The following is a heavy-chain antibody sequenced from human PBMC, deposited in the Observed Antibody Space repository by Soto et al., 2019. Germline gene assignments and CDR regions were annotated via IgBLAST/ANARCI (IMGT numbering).Heavy chain of an antibody. D-gene: IGHD3-3*01. CDR1: GGTFSSYA. CDR3: ATTTHTVWSAIYGMDV. V-gene: IGHV1-69*05. Sequence: QVQLVQSGAEVKKPGSSVKVSCKASGGTFSSYAISWVRQAPGQGLEWMGGIIPIFGTANYAQKFQGRVTSTXVEXTXIAYMELSSLRSEDTAVYYCATTTHTVWSAIYGMDVWGQGTTVTVSS. CDR2: IIPIFGTA. J-gene: IGHJ6*02.